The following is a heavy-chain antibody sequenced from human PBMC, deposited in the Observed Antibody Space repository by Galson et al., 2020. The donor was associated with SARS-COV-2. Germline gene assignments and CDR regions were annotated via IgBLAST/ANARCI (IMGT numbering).Heavy chain of an antibody. CDR1: GGSISSSSYY. D-gene: IGHD6-13*01. J-gene: IGHJ6*02. CDR3: ARHVLSHSSSWWSPHYYYGMDV. CDR2: IYYSGST. Sequence: SETLSLTCTVSGGSISSSSYYWGWIRQPPGKGLEWIGSIYYSGSTYYNPSLKSRVTISVDTSKNQFSLKLSSVTAADTAVYYCARHVLSHSSSWWSPHYYYGMDVWGQGTTVTVSS. V-gene: IGHV4-39*01.